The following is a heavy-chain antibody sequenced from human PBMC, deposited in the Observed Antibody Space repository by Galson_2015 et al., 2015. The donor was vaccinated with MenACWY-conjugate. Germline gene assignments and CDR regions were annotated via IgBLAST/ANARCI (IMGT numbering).Heavy chain of an antibody. Sequence: SLRLSCAASGFTFRNAWMNWVRQAPGKGLEWVGQIKSKIDGGTTDYAEPVKGRFTISRDDSKSMVYLQMNSLKTDDTAMYHCTTIIVGATWGKDYWGQGTLVTVSS. V-gene: IGHV3-15*01. D-gene: IGHD1-26*01. J-gene: IGHJ4*02. CDR3: TTIIVGATWGKDY. CDR2: IKSKIDGGTT. CDR1: GFTFRNAW.